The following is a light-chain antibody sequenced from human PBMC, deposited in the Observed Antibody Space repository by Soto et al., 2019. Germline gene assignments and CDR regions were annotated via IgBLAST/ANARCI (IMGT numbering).Light chain of an antibody. CDR1: QSASSSY. CDR2: GAS. J-gene: IGKJ1*01. CDR3: QQYGSSRT. V-gene: IGKV3-20*01. Sequence: EIVLTQSPCTLSFSPGERATLSCRASQSASSSYLAWYQQRPGQAPRLLIYGASSRATGIPDRFSGSGSGTDFTLTISRLEPEDFAVYYCQQYGSSRTFGQGTKVDIK.